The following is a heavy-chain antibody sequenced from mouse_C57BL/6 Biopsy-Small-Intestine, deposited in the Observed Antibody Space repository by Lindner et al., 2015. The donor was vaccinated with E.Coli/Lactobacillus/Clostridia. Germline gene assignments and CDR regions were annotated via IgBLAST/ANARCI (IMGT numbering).Heavy chain of an antibody. V-gene: IGHV1-7*01. CDR1: GYTFTSYW. Sequence: VQLQESGAELAKPGASVTMSCKASGYTFTSYWMHWVKQRPGQGLEWIGYINPSSGYSEYNQKFKDKATLTADKSSSTAYMQLSSLTSDDSAVYYCARSSYTHYTYWGQGTTLTVSS. J-gene: IGHJ2*01. D-gene: IGHD2-12*01. CDR2: INPSSGYS. CDR3: ARSSYTHYTY.